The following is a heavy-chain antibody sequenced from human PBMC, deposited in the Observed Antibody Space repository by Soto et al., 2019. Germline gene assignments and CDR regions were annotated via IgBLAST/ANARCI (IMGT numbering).Heavy chain of an antibody. CDR3: ARVKLELQFRTPLRVALDY. J-gene: IGHJ4*02. D-gene: IGHD1-7*01. Sequence: SETLSLTCAVYGGSFSGYYWSWIRQPPGKGLEWIGEINHSGSTNYNPSLKSRVTISVDTSKNQFSLKLSSVTAADTAVYYCARVKLELQFRTPLRVALDYWGQGTLVTVSS. CDR2: INHSGST. CDR1: GGSFSGYY. V-gene: IGHV4-34*01.